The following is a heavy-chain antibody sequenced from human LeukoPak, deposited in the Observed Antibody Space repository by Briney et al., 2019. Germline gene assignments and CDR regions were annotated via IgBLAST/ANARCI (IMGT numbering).Heavy chain of an antibody. D-gene: IGHD6-19*01. CDR3: AKEEYSSSIAFDY. Sequence: GGSLRLSCTASGFTFSSYGIYWLRQAPGKGPEWVAFIRYDGSDKYYADSVKGRFTISRDNSKNTLYLQMNRLRVEDTGVYYCAKEEYSSSIAFDYWGQGTPVTVSS. V-gene: IGHV3-30*02. CDR2: IRYDGSDK. J-gene: IGHJ4*02. CDR1: GFTFSSYG.